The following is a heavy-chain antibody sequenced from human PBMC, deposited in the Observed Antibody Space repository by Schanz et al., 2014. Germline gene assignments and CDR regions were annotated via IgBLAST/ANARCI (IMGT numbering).Heavy chain of an antibody. J-gene: IGHJ4*02. CDR1: GYTFTSYY. CDR2: INPSGGST. CDR3: ARDGEAAADCAY. Sequence: QVQLVQSGAEVKKPGASVKVSCKASGYTFTSYYMHWVRQAPGQGLEWMGIINPSGGSTSYAQKFQGRVTMTRDSSTSTVYMELSSLRSEDTAVYYCARDGEAAADCAYWGQGTLVTVSS. D-gene: IGHD6-13*01. V-gene: IGHV1-46*03.